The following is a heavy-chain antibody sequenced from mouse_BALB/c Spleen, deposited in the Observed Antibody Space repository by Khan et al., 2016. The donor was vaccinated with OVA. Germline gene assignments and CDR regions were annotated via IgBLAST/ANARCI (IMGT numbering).Heavy chain of an antibody. CDR3: ARYQFPLSMDS. J-gene: IGHJ4*01. Sequence: QVQLKESGPDLVAPSQSLSITCTVSGFSLTSYAIHWVRQPPGKGLEWLVVIRSDGRTTYNSALKSRLSISKDNSKSQVFLKINSLQTDDTALYYCARYQFPLSMDSWGQGTSVTVSS. V-gene: IGHV2-6-2*01. CDR1: GFSLTSYA. CDR2: IRSDGRT.